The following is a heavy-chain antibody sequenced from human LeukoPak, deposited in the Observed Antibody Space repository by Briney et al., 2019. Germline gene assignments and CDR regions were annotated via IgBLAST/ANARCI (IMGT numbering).Heavy chain of an antibody. J-gene: IGHJ4*02. Sequence: PGGSLRLSCAASGFTFSSYAVSWVRQAPGMGLEWVSTITDRGGSTYYADSVKGRFTISRDNSRNTLYVQMNDLGAEDTALYFCAKGSSGTYYSHFDNWGQGTLVTVSS. V-gene: IGHV3-23*01. D-gene: IGHD1-26*01. CDR1: GFTFSSYA. CDR3: AKGSSGTYYSHFDN. CDR2: ITDRGGST.